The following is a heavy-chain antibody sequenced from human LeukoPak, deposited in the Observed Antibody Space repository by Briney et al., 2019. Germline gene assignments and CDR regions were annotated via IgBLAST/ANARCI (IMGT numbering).Heavy chain of an antibody. V-gene: IGHV4-38-2*01. J-gene: IGHJ4*02. D-gene: IGHD1-14*01. CDR2: ILHTGGT. CDR3: ASPRGTYIDY. CDR1: GYSISTGYF. Sequence: PSETLTLTCAVSGYSISTGYFWGWLRQSPGQGLEWIGSILHTGGTSYYPSLKRRATLSVDPSNNEFSLKLPSVNAIATPIDYCASPRGTYIDYWGQGILVTVSS.